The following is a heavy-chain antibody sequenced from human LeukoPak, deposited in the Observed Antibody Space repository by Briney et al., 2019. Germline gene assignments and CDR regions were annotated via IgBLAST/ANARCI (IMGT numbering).Heavy chain of an antibody. V-gene: IGHV4-39*07. CDR1: GGSVSTSSYC. Sequence: SETLSLTCTVSGGSVSTSSYCWGWIRQPPGKGLEWIGSVCYSGSTYYNPSLKSRVTISVDTSKNQFSLKLSSVTAADTAVYYCARDRVVNYDFWSGYHNWFDPWGQGTLVTVSS. CDR2: VCYSGST. CDR3: ARDRVVNYDFWSGYHNWFDP. D-gene: IGHD3-3*01. J-gene: IGHJ5*02.